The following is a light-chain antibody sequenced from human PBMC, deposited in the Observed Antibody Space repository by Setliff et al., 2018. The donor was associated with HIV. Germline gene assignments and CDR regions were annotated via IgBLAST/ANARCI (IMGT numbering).Light chain of an antibody. V-gene: IGLV2-8*01. CDR1: SSDVGGYNY. CDR2: EVS. CDR3: SSYAGSNNFRV. Sequence: QSVLTQPPSASGSPGQSVTISCTGTSSDVGGYNYVSWYQQYPGKAPKLMIYEVSKRPSGVPDRFSGSKSGNTASLTVSGLQAEDGADYYCSSYAGSNNFRVFGTGT. J-gene: IGLJ1*01.